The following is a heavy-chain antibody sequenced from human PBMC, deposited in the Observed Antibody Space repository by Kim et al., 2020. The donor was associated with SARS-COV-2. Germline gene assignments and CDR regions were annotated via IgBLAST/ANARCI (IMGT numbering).Heavy chain of an antibody. CDR2: ISSSSSTI. V-gene: IGHV3-48*02. J-gene: IGHJ4*02. Sequence: GGSLRLSCAASGFTFSSYSMNWVRQAPGKGLEWVSYISSSSSTIYYADSVKGRFTISRDNAKNSLYLQMNSLRDEDTAVYYCARELHYYDRFYFDYWGQGTLVTVSS. CDR3: ARELHYYDRFYFDY. D-gene: IGHD3-22*01. CDR1: GFTFSSYS.